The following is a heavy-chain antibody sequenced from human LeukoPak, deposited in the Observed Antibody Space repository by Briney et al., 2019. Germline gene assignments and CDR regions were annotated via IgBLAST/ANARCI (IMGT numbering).Heavy chain of an antibody. CDR2: SSCCGSTN. Sequence: GGSLRLSCAASGFTSSSYEMNWVRQAPGKGLEWVSYSSCCGSTNCYADSVKGRFTISRDNAKNSLSLQMNSLRAEHTAIYCCASDGEGCTNTSCYEWFDYWGQGTLVTVSS. V-gene: IGHV3-48*03. D-gene: IGHD2-2*01. J-gene: IGHJ4*02. CDR1: GFTSSSYE. CDR3: ASDGEGCTNTSCYEWFDY.